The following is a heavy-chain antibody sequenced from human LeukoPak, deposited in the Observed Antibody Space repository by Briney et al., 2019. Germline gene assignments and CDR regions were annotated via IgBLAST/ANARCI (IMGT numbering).Heavy chain of an antibody. J-gene: IGHJ6*03. CDR1: GFAFSRYG. V-gene: IGHV3-30*02. Sequence: PGGSLRLSCAASGFAFSRYGMHWVRQAPGKGLEWVAFIPYDGSNKYYADSVKGRYTISRDNSKNTLYLQMNSLRAEDTAVYYCAKGVGGSANYYYMDVWGKGTTVTVSS. CDR2: IPYDGSNK. D-gene: IGHD3-10*01. CDR3: AKGVGGSANYYYMDV.